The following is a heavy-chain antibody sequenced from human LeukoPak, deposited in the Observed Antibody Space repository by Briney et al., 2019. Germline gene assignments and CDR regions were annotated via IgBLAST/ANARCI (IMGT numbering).Heavy chain of an antibody. V-gene: IGHV3-33*01. CDR1: GFTFSSYG. CDR3: ARDLASYYYDSSGYSYS. CDR2: IWYDGSNK. D-gene: IGHD3-22*01. J-gene: IGHJ4*02. Sequence: GRSLRLSCAASGFTFSSYGMHWVRQAPGKGLEWVAVIWYDGSNKYYADSVKGRFTISRDNSKNTLYLQMNSLRAEDTAVYYCARDLASYYYDSSGYSYSWGQGTLVTVSS.